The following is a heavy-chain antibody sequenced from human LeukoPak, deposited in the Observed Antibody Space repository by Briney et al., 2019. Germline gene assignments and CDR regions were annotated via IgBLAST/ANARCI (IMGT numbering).Heavy chain of an antibody. CDR1: GFTFSDYY. CDR3: AREEYSSSSDY. V-gene: IGHV3-11*01. D-gene: IGHD6-13*01. J-gene: IGHJ4*02. CDR2: ISSSGSTI. Sequence: GGSLRLSCAASGFTFSDYYMSWIRQAPGKGLEWVSHISSSGSTIYYADSVKGRFTISRDNAKNSLYLQMNSLRAEDTAVYYCAREEYSSSSDYWGQGTLVTVSS.